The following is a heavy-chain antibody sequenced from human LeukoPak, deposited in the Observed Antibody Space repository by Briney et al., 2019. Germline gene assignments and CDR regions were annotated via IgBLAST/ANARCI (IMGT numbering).Heavy chain of an antibody. V-gene: IGHV4-59*01. CDR1: GASISSYY. Sequence: SETLSLTCTVSGASISSYYWSWIRQPPGKGLEWIGYIYNIGSTNYNPSLKSRVTISVDTSKNQFSLKLSSVTAADTAVYYCARVGVTPYYYYGMDVWGQGTTFTVPS. CDR3: ARVGVTPYYYYGMDV. CDR2: IYNIGST. J-gene: IGHJ6*02. D-gene: IGHD2-21*02.